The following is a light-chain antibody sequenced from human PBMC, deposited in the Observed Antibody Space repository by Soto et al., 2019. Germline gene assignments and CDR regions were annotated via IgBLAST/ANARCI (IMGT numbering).Light chain of an antibody. CDR2: GAS. J-gene: IGKJ1*01. CDR3: QQYGSSPGT. V-gene: IGKV3-20*01. Sequence: DIVLTQSPGTLSLSPGERATLSCRASQSVTSSFLAWYQQKPGQAPRLLIYGASSRATGIPDRFSGSGSGTDFTLTISRLEPEDFEVFYCQQYGSSPGTLGQGTKVDIK. CDR1: QSVTSSF.